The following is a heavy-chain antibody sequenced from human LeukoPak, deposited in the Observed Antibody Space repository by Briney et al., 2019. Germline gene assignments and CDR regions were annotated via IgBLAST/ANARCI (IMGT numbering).Heavy chain of an antibody. CDR3: ARDALHYYGSGSYGIYYFDY. CDR2: ISSSSSTI. V-gene: IGHV3-48*01. J-gene: IGHJ4*02. Sequence: GGSLRLSCAASGFTFSSYSMNWVRQAPGKGLEWVSYISSSSSTIYYADSVKGRFTISRDNAKNSLYLQMNSPRAEDTAVYYCARDALHYYGSGSYGIYYFDYWGQGTLVTVSS. D-gene: IGHD3-10*01. CDR1: GFTFSSYS.